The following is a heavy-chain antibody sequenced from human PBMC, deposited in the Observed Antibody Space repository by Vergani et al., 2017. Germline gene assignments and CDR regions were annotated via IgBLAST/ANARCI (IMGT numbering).Heavy chain of an antibody. V-gene: IGHV3-53*01. CDR3: ARDRPPGY. CDR2: IYSGGSP. D-gene: IGHD6-6*01. Sequence: EVQLVESGGGLIQPGGSLGLSGAASGLTFSSNYLSWVRQAPGKGLDGVSVIYSGGSPYYADSVKGRFTISRDNSKNTLYLQMNSLRAEDTAVYYCARDRPPGYWGQGTLVTVSS. J-gene: IGHJ4*02. CDR1: GLTFSSNY.